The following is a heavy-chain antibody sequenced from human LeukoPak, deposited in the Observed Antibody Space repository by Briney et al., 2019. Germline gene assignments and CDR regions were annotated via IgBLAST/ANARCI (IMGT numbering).Heavy chain of an antibody. D-gene: IGHD3-3*01. V-gene: IGHV1-46*01. Sequence: ASVKVSCKASGYTFTSYYMHWVRQAPGQGREWMGIINPSGGSTSYAKKFQGRVTITRDTSTRKVYMEMSRQRDKDTAVYYCASQSGVTIFGVVIPGPPDYWGQGTLVTVSS. CDR2: INPSGGST. CDR3: ASQSGVTIFGVVIPGPPDY. CDR1: GYTFTSYY. J-gene: IGHJ4*02.